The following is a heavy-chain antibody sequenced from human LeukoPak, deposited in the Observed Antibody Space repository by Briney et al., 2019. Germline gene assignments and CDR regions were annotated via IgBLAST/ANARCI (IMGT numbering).Heavy chain of an antibody. Sequence: PSETLSLTCAVYGGSFSDYSWSWIRQPPGKGLEGIGEINHSGGTNPNPSLMSRVIMLVDTSKNQFSLKVSSVTAADKGVYYCARVGYSFSINDWSRIGLGAYPTKYHYYMDVWGKGTTVIVSS. D-gene: IGHD5-18*01. J-gene: IGHJ6*03. V-gene: IGHV4-34*01. CDR1: GGSFSDYS. CDR3: ARVGYSFSINDWSRIGLGAYPTKYHYYMDV. CDR2: INHSGGT.